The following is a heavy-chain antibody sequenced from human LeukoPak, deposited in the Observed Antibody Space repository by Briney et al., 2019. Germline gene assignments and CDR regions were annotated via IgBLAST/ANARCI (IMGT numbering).Heavy chain of an antibody. Sequence: PSETRSLTCTVSGGSITGYYWNWIRQPAGQGLEWLGRVYSSGVGNYNPSLTSRVTMSVDTSKNQFSLKLTSLTAADTAVYYCAREEFLHEIDSSGYFVYWGQGTLVTVSS. J-gene: IGHJ4*02. V-gene: IGHV4-4*07. CDR1: GGSITGYY. CDR2: VYSSGVG. D-gene: IGHD3-22*01. CDR3: AREEFLHEIDSSGYFVY.